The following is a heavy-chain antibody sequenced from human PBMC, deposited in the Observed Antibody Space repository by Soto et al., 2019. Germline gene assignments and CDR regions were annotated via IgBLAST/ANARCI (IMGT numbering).Heavy chain of an antibody. CDR2: VSYDGSNK. J-gene: IGHJ4*02. Sequence: AGGSLRLSCAASGFVFRNYAMHWVRQAPGKGLEWVAIVSYDGSNKYYADSVKGRFTISRDNSKNTLYLQMISLRAEDTAVYYCARHDYGEYYFDYWGQGTPVTVS. CDR3: ARHDYGEYYFDY. D-gene: IGHD4-17*01. V-gene: IGHV3-30-3*01. CDR1: GFVFRNYA.